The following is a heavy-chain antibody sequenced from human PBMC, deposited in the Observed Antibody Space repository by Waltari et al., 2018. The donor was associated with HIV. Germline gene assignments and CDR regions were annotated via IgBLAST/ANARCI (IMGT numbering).Heavy chain of an antibody. CDR2: IYYSEGN. CDR1: GGSISSSSYY. V-gene: IGHV4-39*01. Sequence: QLQLQESGPGLVKPSETLSLTCTVSGGSISSSSYYWGWIRQPPGKGLEWIGGIYYSEGNYYKPYLKSRVTISVDTSKNQVSLKRSSVTAADTAVYYCARHSLTYYYDSSGYSVAFDYWGQGTLVTVSS. CDR3: ARHSLTYYYDSSGYSVAFDY. J-gene: IGHJ4*02. D-gene: IGHD3-22*01.